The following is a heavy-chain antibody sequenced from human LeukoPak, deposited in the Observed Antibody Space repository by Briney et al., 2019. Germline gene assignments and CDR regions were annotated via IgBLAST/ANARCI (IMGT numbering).Heavy chain of an antibody. CDR2: IYYSGST. J-gene: IGHJ6*03. CDR1: GGSISSSSYY. CDR3: ARGWGGYSNYRRYYYMDV. V-gene: IGHV4-39*07. D-gene: IGHD4-11*01. Sequence: SETLSLTCTVSGGSISSSSYYWGWIRQPPGKGLEWIGSIYYSGSTYYNPSLKSRVTISVDRSKNQFSLKLSSVTAADTAVYYCARGWGGYSNYRRYYYMDVWGKGTTVTVSS.